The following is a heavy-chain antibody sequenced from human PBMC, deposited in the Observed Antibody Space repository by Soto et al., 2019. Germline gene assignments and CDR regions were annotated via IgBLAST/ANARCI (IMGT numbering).Heavy chain of an antibody. CDR2: IHHSGST. J-gene: IGHJ6*03. V-gene: IGHV4-4*02. CDR3: ARGWKGGYCSGGRCYSDYYYYYYMDV. D-gene: IGHD2-15*01. CDR1: SGSISSSNW. Sequence: SETLSLTCAVSSGSISSSNWWSWVRQPPGKGLEWIGEIHHSGSTNYNPSLKSRVIISVDKSKNQVSLKLSSVTAADTAVYYCARGWKGGYCSGGRCYSDYYYYYYMDVWGKGTKVTVSS.